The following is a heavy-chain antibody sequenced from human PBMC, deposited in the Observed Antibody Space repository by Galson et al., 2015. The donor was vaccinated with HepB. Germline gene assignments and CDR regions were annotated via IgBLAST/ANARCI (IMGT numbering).Heavy chain of an antibody. CDR3: GKCQQGYSGYDYLDY. CDR1: GFTFSSYA. Sequence: SLRLSCAASGFTFSSYAMHWVRQAAGKGLDFVSTISSHGDSIYYADSVKGRFTISRDNFKNTLYLQMSSLRADDTALYYCGKCQQGYSGYDYLDYWGQGTLVTVSS. V-gene: IGHV3-64D*06. D-gene: IGHD5-12*01. J-gene: IGHJ4*02. CDR2: ISSHGDSI.